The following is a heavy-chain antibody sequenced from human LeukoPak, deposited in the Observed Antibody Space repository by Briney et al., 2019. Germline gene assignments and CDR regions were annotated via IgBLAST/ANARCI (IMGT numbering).Heavy chain of an antibody. CDR3: AAWNVDTAMDPGDY. CDR1: GFTFTSSA. D-gene: IGHD5-18*01. V-gene: IGHV1-58*02. Sequence: PGTSVKVSCKASGFTFTSSAMQWVRQARGQRLEWIRWIVVGSGNTNYAQKFQERVTITRDMSTSTAYMELSSLRSEDTAVYYCAAWNVDTAMDPGDYWGQGTLVTVSS. J-gene: IGHJ4*02. CDR2: IVVGSGNT.